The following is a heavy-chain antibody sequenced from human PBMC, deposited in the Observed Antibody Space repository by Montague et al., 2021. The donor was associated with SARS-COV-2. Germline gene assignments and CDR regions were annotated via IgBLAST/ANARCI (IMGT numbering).Heavy chain of an antibody. D-gene: IGHD1-14*01. CDR2: TYYRSKGYN. Sequence: CAISGDSVSSNIAAWNWIRQSQSRGLEWLGRTYYRSKGYNDKAVSVRSRITISPDTSKNQFSLQLNSVTPEDTALYYCPQARGPGRTTWHYFDYWGQGTRVTVSS. CDR1: GDSVSSNIAA. J-gene: IGHJ4*02. V-gene: IGHV6-1*01. CDR3: PQARGPGRTTWHYFDY.